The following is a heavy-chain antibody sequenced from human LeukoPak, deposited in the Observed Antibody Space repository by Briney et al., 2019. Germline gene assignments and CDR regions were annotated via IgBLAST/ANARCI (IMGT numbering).Heavy chain of an antibody. D-gene: IGHD3-10*01. CDR1: GGSISSYY. CDR2: IYYSGST. Sequence: SETLSLTCTVSGGSISSYYWSWIRQPLGKGLEWIGNIYYSGSTNYNPSLKSRVTISVDTSKNQFSLKLSSVTAADTAMYYCARHHDSGTYPLDYWGQGTLVTVSS. CDR3: ARHHDSGTYPLDY. V-gene: IGHV4-59*01. J-gene: IGHJ4*02.